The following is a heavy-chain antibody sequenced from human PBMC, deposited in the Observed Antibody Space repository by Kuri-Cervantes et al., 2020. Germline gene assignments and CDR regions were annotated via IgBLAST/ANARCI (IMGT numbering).Heavy chain of an antibody. CDR3: ARGFRDY. CDR1: GFTFNSYW. V-gene: IGHV3-74*01. D-gene: IGHD3-10*01. CDR2: IDGDGTT. J-gene: IGHJ4*02. Sequence: GGSLRLSCVASGFTFNSYWMHWVRQAPGKGLVWVSRIDGDGTTYYADSVKGRFTISRDNAKNTLYLQMNSLRAEDTDMYYCARGFRDYWGQGTLVTVSS.